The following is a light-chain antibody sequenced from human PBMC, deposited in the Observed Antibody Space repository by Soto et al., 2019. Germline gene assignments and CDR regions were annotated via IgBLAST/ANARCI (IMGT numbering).Light chain of an antibody. CDR2: DTS. CDR1: QFVSSR. V-gene: IGKV3-20*01. CDR3: QHYGRSRT. Sequence: DIVVTQSPATLSASPGERVTLSCRASQFVSSRLAWYQRRPGQVPRLLIYDTSTRAPGISARFSGSGSGTVFTLTIGRLEPEDFAVYYCQHYGRSRTFGQGTKVDIK. J-gene: IGKJ1*01.